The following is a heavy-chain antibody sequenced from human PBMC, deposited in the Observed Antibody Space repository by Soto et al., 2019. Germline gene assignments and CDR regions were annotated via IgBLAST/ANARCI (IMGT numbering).Heavy chain of an antibody. Sequence: QLHLVQSGAVVKKPGASVTVSCSASGYPVTAYYMHWVRQAPGRGLEWMGGINPATGAAKYTQTFQGRVTMTRDTSTSTGFMELSGLTSEDTAVFSCARGRGVGVAGSAAFDMWGQGTLVTVSS. CDR1: GYPVTAYY. CDR3: ARGRGVGVAGSAAFDM. V-gene: IGHV1-2*02. J-gene: IGHJ3*02. D-gene: IGHD3-3*01. CDR2: INPATGAA.